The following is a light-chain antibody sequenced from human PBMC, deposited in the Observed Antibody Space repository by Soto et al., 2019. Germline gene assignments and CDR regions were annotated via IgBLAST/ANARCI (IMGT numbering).Light chain of an antibody. Sequence: IVLTQSPGALSLSPGERATLSCRASQSISSTYLAWFQHKPGQAPRLLIYGASSRATGIPDRFSGSGSGTDFTLTISRLEPEDFAVYYCQHYGSSPFGQGTKVEIK. CDR2: GAS. V-gene: IGKV3-20*01. CDR1: QSISSTY. J-gene: IGKJ1*01. CDR3: QHYGSSP.